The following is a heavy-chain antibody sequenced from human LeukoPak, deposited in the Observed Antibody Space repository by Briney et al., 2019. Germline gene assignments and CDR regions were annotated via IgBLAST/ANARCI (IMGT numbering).Heavy chain of an antibody. J-gene: IGHJ4*02. Sequence: GESLKISCQGSGYNFATYWIVWVRQMPGKGLEWMGIIFPGDSHTRYSPSFQGQVTISADTSISTAYLHWSSLQASDTAMYYCARRDYGGKHFDYWGQGTLVTVSS. CDR3: ARRDYGGKHFDY. CDR1: GYNFATYW. CDR2: IFPGDSHT. D-gene: IGHD4-23*01. V-gene: IGHV5-51*01.